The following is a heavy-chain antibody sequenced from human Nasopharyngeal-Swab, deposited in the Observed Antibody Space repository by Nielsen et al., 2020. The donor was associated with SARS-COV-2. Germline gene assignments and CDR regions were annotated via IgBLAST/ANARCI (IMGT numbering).Heavy chain of an antibody. Sequence: WIRHPPAHGLEVVSVIYSGGSRHYADSVKGRFTISRDNSKNALYLQMNSLRAEDTAVYYCARSRLPGVFSVTASWYFDLWGRGTLVTVSS. CDR2: IYSGGSR. CDR3: ARSRLPGVFSVTASWYFDL. J-gene: IGHJ2*01. D-gene: IGHD2-21*02. V-gene: IGHV3-53*01.